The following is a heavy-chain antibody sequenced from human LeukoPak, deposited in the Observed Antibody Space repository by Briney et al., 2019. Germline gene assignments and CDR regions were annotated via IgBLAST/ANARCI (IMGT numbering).Heavy chain of an antibody. D-gene: IGHD2-2*01. CDR1: GGSFSGYY. CDR3: AREIVLGYCSSTSCYWRFDP. V-gene: IGHV4-34*01. Sequence: ASETLSLTCAVYGGSFSGYYWSWIRQPPGKGLEWIGEVKHSGSTNYNPSLKSRVTISVDTSKSQFSLKLSSVTAADTAVYYCAREIVLGYCSSTSCYWRFDPWGQGTLVTVSS. J-gene: IGHJ5*02. CDR2: VKHSGST.